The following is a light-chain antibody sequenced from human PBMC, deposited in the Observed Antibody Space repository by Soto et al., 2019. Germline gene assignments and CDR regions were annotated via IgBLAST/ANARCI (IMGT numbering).Light chain of an antibody. CDR2: SNN. Sequence: QSVLTQPPSASWTPGPRVTISCSGNSSNIGSKDVNWYQQLPETAPKVLMYSNNQRPSGVPDRFSGSKSGTSASLAISGLQSEDEADYYCAAWDDSRDGYVFGTGTKVTVL. CDR3: AAWDDSRDGYV. J-gene: IGLJ1*01. V-gene: IGLV1-44*01. CDR1: SSNIGSKD.